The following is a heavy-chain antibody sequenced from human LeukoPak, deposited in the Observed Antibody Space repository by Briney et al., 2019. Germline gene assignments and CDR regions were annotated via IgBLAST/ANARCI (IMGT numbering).Heavy chain of an antibody. D-gene: IGHD2-21*01. Sequence: GGSLRLSCAASGFTFSDYYMSWIRQAPGKGLEWVSYISSSGSTIYYADSVKGRFTISRDNAKNSLYLQMNSLRAEDTAVYYCARKAYCGGDCYSFDYWGQETLVTVSS. CDR1: GFTFSDYY. CDR3: ARKAYCGGDCYSFDY. V-gene: IGHV3-11*04. J-gene: IGHJ4*02. CDR2: ISSSGSTI.